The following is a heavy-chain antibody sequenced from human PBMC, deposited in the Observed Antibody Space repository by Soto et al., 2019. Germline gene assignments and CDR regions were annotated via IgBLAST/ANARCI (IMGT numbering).Heavy chain of an antibody. CDR2: VDGSGADT. V-gene: IGHV3-23*01. Sequence: GSLRLSCAASGFTFSSHAMGWLRQAPGTEPEWVAFVDGSGADTSYADSVKGRFTISRDNPKRTLYLQMNSLRAEDTALYYCAKARCSTTNCYVPDYWGQGTLVTVSS. J-gene: IGHJ4*02. CDR3: AKARCSTTNCYVPDY. CDR1: GFTFSSHA. D-gene: IGHD2-2*01.